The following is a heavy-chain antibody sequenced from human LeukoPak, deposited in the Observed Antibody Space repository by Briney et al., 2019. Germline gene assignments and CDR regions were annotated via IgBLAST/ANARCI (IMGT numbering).Heavy chain of an antibody. CDR3: AKFRSGWYYFDY. J-gene: IGHJ4*02. V-gene: IGHV4-59*01. D-gene: IGHD6-19*01. CDR2: IYYSGST. CDR1: GGSLSSSY. Sequence: PSETLSLTCTVPGGSLSSSYWSWIRQPPGKGLEWIAYIYYSGSTNYNPSLKSRVTISVDTSKNQFSLKLSSVTAADTAVYYCAKFRSGWYYFDYWGQGTLVTVSS.